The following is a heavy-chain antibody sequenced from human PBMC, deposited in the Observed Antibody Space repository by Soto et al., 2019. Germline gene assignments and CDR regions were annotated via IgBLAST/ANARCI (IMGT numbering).Heavy chain of an antibody. CDR3: ARDSSIVAPSGDWFDP. V-gene: IGHV3-21*01. Sequence: GCLRLSCTASGFTFSAYAVTWVRQAPGKGLEWVSTITGSSSYIYYADSVKGRFTISRDNAKNSLYLQMNSLRAEDTAVYYCARDSSIVAPSGDWFDPWGQGTLVTVSS. CDR1: GFTFSAYA. J-gene: IGHJ5*02. CDR2: ITGSSSYI. D-gene: IGHD5-12*01.